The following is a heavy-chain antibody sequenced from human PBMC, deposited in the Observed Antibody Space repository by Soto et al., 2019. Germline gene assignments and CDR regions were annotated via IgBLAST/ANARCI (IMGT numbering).Heavy chain of an antibody. CDR2: INRDGNEK. Sequence: GGSLRLCYGAAGLTFSSDGMSWVRQDPGKGLQWVANINRDGNEKYYVDSLKGRFTISRDSAENSLYLQMNTLRAEDTAVYYCARAPDGSGSYYYFDGWGQGTLVTV. V-gene: IGHV3-7*03. CDR1: GLTFSSDG. J-gene: IGHJ4*02. CDR3: ARAPDGSGSYYYFDG. D-gene: IGHD3-22*01.